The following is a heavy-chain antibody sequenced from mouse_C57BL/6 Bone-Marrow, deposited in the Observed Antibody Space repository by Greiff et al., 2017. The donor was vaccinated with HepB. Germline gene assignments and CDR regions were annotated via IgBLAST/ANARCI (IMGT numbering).Heavy chain of an antibody. V-gene: IGHV5-16*01. J-gene: IGHJ2*01. CDR1: GFTFSDYY. CDR2: INYDGSST. D-gene: IGHD1-1*01. CDR3: ARGYYYGSSPYFDY. Sequence: EVKLVESEGGLVQPGRSMKLSCTASGFTFSDYYMAWVRQVPEKGLEWVANINYDGSSTYYLDSLKSRFIISRDNAKNILYLQMSSLKSEDTATYYCARGYYYGSSPYFDYWGQGTTLTVSS.